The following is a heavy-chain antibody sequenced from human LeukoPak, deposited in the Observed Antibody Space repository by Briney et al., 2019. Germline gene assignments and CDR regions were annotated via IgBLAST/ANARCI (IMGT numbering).Heavy chain of an antibody. CDR1: GGSFSGYY. D-gene: IGHD6-13*01. V-gene: IGHV4-34*01. CDR3: AKTTAGGYDYYYIDG. J-gene: IGHJ6*03. Sequence: PSETLSLTCAVYGGSFSGYYWSWIRQPPGKGLEWIGEIDHSGSTNYSPSLKSRVTISVDKSKNQFSLKLSSVTAADTAVYYCAKTTAGGYDYYYIDGLGKGTTVTVSS. CDR2: IDHSGST.